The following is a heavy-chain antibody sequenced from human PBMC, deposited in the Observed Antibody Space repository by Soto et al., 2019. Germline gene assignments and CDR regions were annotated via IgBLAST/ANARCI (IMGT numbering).Heavy chain of an antibody. D-gene: IGHD2-15*01. CDR1: GYTFTSYA. CDR3: ARSCSGGSCPVDY. CDR2: IDAGNGNT. V-gene: IGHV1-3*01. Sequence: QVQLVQSGAEVKKPGASAKVSCKASGYTFTSYAMHWVRQAPGQRLEWMGWIDAGNGNTKYSQKFQGRVTITRDTSASTAYMELSSQRSEDTAVYYCARSCSGGSCPVDYWGHGTLVTVSS. J-gene: IGHJ4*01.